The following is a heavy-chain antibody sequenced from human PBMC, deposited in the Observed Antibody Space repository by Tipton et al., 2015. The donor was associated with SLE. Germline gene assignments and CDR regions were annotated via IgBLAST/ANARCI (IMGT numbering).Heavy chain of an antibody. Sequence: SLRLSCAASEFSFGSYAMTWIRHAPGKGLERVSGISSTGGITYYADFVQGRFTISRDNSKNSLYLQMNSLRAEDTAVYYCAREDPLYDAFDIWGQGTMVTVSS. CDR3: AREDPLYDAFDI. CDR1: EFSFGSYA. J-gene: IGHJ3*02. CDR2: ISSTGGIT. V-gene: IGHV3-23*01.